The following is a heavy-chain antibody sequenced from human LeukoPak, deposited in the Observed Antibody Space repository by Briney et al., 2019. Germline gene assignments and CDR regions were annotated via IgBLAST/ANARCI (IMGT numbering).Heavy chain of an antibody. D-gene: IGHD6-13*01. CDR1: GFTFDDYA. V-gene: IGHV3-9*01. J-gene: IGHJ4*02. CDR3: AKDKRAAAGTWGYFDY. Sequence: GGSLRLSCAASGFTFDDYAMHWVRQAPGKGLEWVSGISWNSGSIGYADSVKGRFTISRDNAKNSLYLQMNSLRAEDTALYYCAKDKRAAAGTWGYFDYWGQGTLVTVSS. CDR2: ISWNSGSI.